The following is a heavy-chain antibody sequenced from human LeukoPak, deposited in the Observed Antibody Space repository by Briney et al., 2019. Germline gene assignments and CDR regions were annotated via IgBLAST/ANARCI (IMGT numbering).Heavy chain of an antibody. CDR2: IYTSGST. D-gene: IGHD6-19*01. CDR1: GGSISSYY. CDR3: ARGEVAVAGRGAWFDP. Sequence: SETLSLTCTVSGGSISSYYWSWIRQPAGKGLEWIGRIYTSGSTNYNPSLKSRVTMLVDTSKNQFSLKLSSVTAADTAVYYCARGEVAVAGRGAWFDPWGQGTLVTVSS. V-gene: IGHV4-4*07. J-gene: IGHJ5*02.